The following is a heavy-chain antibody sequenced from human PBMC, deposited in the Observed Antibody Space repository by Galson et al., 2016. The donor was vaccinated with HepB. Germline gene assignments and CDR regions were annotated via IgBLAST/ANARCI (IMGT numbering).Heavy chain of an antibody. D-gene: IGHD4-23*01. CDR2: IKQDASEK. CDR1: GFSFGTYW. Sequence: SLRLSCAASGFSFGTYWMTWVRQAPGKGLEWVANIKQDASEKYYVDSVRGRFTISRDNAKNSLFLQMNNLSAEDTALYYCARDKDMWDYGGIKFDRWGQGTLVTVSS. CDR3: ARDKDMWDYGGIKFDR. J-gene: IGHJ5*02. V-gene: IGHV3-7*03.